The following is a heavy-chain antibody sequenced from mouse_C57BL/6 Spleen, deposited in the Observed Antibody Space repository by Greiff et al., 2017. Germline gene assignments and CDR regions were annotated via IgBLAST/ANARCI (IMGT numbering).Heavy chain of an antibody. CDR3: TLSGTDY. V-gene: IGHV1-5*01. Sequence: VQLQQSGTVLARPGASVKMSCKTSGYTFTSYWMHWVKQRPGPGLEWIGAIYPGNSDTSYNQKFKGKAKLTADPSSSTAYMELNILPNADSAFYYSTLSGTDYWGQGTTLTVSS. CDR2: IYPGNSDT. D-gene: IGHD4-1*01. J-gene: IGHJ2*01. CDR1: GYTFTSYW.